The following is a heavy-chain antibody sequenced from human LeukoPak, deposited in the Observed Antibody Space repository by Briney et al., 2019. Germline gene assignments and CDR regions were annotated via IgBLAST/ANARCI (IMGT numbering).Heavy chain of an antibody. J-gene: IGHJ6*02. CDR2: INNSGST. CDR1: GGSISSGSYY. CDR3: ASIQSYYFGLDV. V-gene: IGHV4-61*02. D-gene: IGHD4-11*01. Sequence: SETLSLTCTVSGGSISSGSYYWSWIRQPAGTGLEWIGRINNSGSTNYNPSLKSRVTISVDTSKNQFSLKLSSVTAADTAVYYCASIQSYYFGLDVWGQGTTVTVSS.